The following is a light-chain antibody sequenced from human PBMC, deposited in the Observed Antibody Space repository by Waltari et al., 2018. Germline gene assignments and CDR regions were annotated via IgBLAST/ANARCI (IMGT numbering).Light chain of an antibody. CDR1: QDMSTTV. Sequence: CSPCQDMSTTVAWDQRQTAQAPRLLINGAPSRASGIPVKFSGTGSGTDCRLTINRLEPEDFAVYLCRHYVRLPATFGRGTKVEI. CDR2: GAP. V-gene: IGKV3-20*01. CDR3: RHYVRLPAT. J-gene: IGKJ1*01.